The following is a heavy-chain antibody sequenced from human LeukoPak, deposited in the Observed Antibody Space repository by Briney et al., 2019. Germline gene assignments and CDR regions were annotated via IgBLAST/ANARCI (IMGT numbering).Heavy chain of an antibody. J-gene: IGHJ4*02. CDR1: GGSISSSDYY. CDR3: AVWRVPAAIGVFDY. Sequence: SETLSLTCTVSGGSISSSDYYWSWIRQPPGEGLEWIGYIYYSGSTYYNPSLKSRVTISVDTSKNQFSLKLSSVTAADTAVYYCAVWRVPAAIGVFDYWGQGTLVTVSS. CDR2: IYYSGST. V-gene: IGHV4-30-4*01. D-gene: IGHD2-2*02.